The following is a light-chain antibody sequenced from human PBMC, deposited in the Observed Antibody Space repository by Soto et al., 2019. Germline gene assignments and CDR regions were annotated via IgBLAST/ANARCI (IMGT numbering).Light chain of an antibody. CDR1: QNINNW. CDR3: QQYYSQAT. CDR2: MAS. Sequence: DIQMTQSPSTLSASVGDRVTITCRASQNINNWLAWYQQKPGKAPQPLIYMASSLESGVPSRFSGSGGGTELTLTISSLKNDDFETYYCQQYYSQATFGQGTKVDIK. V-gene: IGKV1-5*03. J-gene: IGKJ1*01.